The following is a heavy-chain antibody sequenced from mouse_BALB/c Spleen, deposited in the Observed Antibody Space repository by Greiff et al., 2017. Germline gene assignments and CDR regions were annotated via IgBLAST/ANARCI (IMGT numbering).Heavy chain of an antibody. CDR2: IDPETGGT. CDR3: TMGLRQWYFDV. J-gene: IGHJ1*01. Sequence: QVQLKESGAELVRPGASVTLSCKASGYTFTDYEMHWVKQTPVHGLEWIGAIDPETGGTAYNQKFKGKATLTADKSSSTAYMELRSLTSEDSAVYYCTMGLRQWYFDVWGAGTTVTVSS. CDR1: GYTFTDYE. V-gene: IGHV1-15*01. D-gene: IGHD1-2*01.